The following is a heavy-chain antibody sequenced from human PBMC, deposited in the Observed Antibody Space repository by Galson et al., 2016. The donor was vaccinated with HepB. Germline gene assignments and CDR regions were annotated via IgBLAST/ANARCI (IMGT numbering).Heavy chain of an antibody. Sequence: SLRLSCAASGFKFSDFAMHWVRQAPGKGLEWIAWITSSSDTMYYADSVKGRFTISRDNAKNSLYLEMNSLRDEDTAVYYCARDDYFRLGYWGQGTLVTVSS. D-gene: IGHD3-16*01. CDR1: GFKFSDFA. CDR2: ITSSSDTM. V-gene: IGHV3-48*02. J-gene: IGHJ4*02. CDR3: ARDDYFRLGY.